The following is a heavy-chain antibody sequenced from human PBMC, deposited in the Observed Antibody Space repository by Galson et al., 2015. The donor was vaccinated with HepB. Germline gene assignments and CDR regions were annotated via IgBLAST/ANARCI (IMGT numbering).Heavy chain of an antibody. Sequence: PALVKPTQTLTLTCTFSGFSLRTSGVGVGWIRQPPGKALEWLALIYWDDDKRYSPSLMSRLTITKDTSKNQVVLTMTNMDPVDTATYYCAHILLTGYYPWFDPWGQGTLVTVSS. CDR1: GFSLRTSGVG. CDR3: AHILLTGYYPWFDP. J-gene: IGHJ5*02. D-gene: IGHD3-9*01. CDR2: IYWDDDK. V-gene: IGHV2-5*02.